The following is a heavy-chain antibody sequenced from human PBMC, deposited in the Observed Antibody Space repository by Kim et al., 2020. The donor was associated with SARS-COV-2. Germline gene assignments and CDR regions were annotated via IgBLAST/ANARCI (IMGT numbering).Heavy chain of an antibody. Sequence: GRFTISRDNAKNSLYLQLNSLRAEDTAVYYCARDNERHQYDTIGYYYAFEYWGQGTLVTVSS. J-gene: IGHJ4*02. V-gene: IGHV3-11*06. D-gene: IGHD3-22*01. CDR3: ARDNERHQYDTIGYYYAFEY.